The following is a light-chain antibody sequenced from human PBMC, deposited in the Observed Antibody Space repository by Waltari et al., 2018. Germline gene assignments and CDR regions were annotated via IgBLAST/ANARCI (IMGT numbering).Light chain of an antibody. CDR3: QKYGSAPRP. J-gene: IGKJ4*01. V-gene: IGKV3-20*01. Sequence: VLTQSPGTLSLSPGERASLSCRASQSITNNYLAWYQQIPGQAPRVLIYHASTRANGIPDRFSGSGSGTDFTLTISRLEPEDFAVYYCQKYGSAPRPFGGGTKVEIK. CDR2: HAS. CDR1: QSITNNY.